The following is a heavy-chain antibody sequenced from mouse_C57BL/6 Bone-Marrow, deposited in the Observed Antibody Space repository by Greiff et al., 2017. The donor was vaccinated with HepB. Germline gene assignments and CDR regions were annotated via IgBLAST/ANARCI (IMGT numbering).Heavy chain of an antibody. CDR1: GYTFTSYW. V-gene: IGHV1-53*01. D-gene: IGHD1-1*01. CDR2: INPSNGGT. Sequence: VQLQQSGTELVKPGASVKLSCKASGYTFTSYWMHWVKQRPGQGLEWIGNINPSNGGTNYNEKFKSKATLTVDKSSSTAYMQLSSLTSEDSAVYYCARSHYYGSSYTWFAYWGQGTLVTVSA. CDR3: ARSHYYGSSYTWFAY. J-gene: IGHJ3*01.